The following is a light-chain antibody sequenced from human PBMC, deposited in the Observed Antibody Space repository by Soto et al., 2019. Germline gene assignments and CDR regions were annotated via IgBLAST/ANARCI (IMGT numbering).Light chain of an antibody. CDR3: QQRSSCPLT. CDR2: DPS. J-gene: IGKJ4*01. V-gene: IGKV3-11*01. Sequence: EIVLTQSPATLSLSPGERATLSCRASQSISTYLAWYQQKPGQAPRLLIYDPSYRATGIPAKFSGSGSGTDFTLTISSLEPEDFAVYYCQQRSSCPLTFGGGTKVEIK. CDR1: QSISTY.